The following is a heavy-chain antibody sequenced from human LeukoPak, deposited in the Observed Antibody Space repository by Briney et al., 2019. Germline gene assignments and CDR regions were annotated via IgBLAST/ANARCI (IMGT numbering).Heavy chain of an antibody. J-gene: IGHJ6*03. D-gene: IGHD1-7*01. CDR3: ARNRYSITGTTNSNYCMDV. CDR1: GFTFSSYN. V-gene: IGHV3-48*04. CDR2: ISSSSTTI. Sequence: GGSLRLSCAASGFTFSSYNMSWVRQAPGKGLEWLSYISSSSTTIYYADSVKGRFTISRDNAKNSLYLQMNSLNPEVTSVYSCARNRYSITGTTNSNYCMDVWGKGTTVTVSS.